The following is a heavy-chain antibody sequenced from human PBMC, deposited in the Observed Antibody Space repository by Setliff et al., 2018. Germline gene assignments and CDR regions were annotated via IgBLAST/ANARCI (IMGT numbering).Heavy chain of an antibody. CDR2: VSSSGSP. V-gene: IGHV4-59*01. CDR1: GDSIIGYY. J-gene: IGHJ3*01. CDR3: ARLYHKENSADFRRAPFDV. D-gene: IGHD2-21*01. Sequence: LPETLSLTCKVSGDSIIGYYWSWIRQSPGKGLDWIGYVSSSGSPNYSPSFKSRVTMSIDTPKNQFSLKLSSVTASDTAVYYCARLYHKENSADFRRAPFDVWGQGIMVTVSS.